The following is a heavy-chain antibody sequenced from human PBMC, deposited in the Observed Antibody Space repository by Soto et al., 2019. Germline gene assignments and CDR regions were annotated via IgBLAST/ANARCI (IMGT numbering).Heavy chain of an antibody. CDR2: VSGSAGTT. CDR3: PRVQGTARNAFDV. CDR1: GFTFSIYV. V-gene: IGHV3-23*01. D-gene: IGHD6-6*01. J-gene: IGHJ3*01. Sequence: EVQLLESGGGLVQPGGSLRLSCEASGFTFSIYVMTWVRQAPGKGLEWVLAVSGSAGTTYYADSVKGRFSISRDNSKNTLYLQMNSLTADDTAVYYCPRVQGTARNAFDVWGHGTMVTVSS.